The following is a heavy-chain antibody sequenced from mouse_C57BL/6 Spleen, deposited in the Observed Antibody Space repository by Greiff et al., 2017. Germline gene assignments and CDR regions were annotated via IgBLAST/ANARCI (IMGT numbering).Heavy chain of an antibody. J-gene: IGHJ2*01. CDR3: ARDPGTTVVYDY. CDR1: GYSITSGYY. CDR2: ISYDGSN. V-gene: IGHV3-6*01. D-gene: IGHD1-1*01. Sequence: EVKLQESGPGLVKPSQSLSLTCSFTGYSITSGYYWNWIRQFPGNKLEWMGYISYDGSNNSNPSLKNRISITRDTSKNQFFLKLNSVTTEDTATYYCARDPGTTVVYDYWGQGTTLTVSS.